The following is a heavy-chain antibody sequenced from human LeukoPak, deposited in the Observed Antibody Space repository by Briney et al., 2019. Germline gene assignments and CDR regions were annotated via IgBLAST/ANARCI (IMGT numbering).Heavy chain of an antibody. V-gene: IGHV1-69*13. Sequence: SVKVSCKAFGGTFSSYAISWVRQAPGQGLEWMGGIIPIFGTANYAQKFQGRVTITADESTSTAYMELSSLRSEDTAVYYCAREIRYYGGNSGFSLDYWGQGTLVTVSS. CDR2: IIPIFGTA. CDR3: AREIRYYGGNSGFSLDY. CDR1: GGTFSSYA. J-gene: IGHJ4*02. D-gene: IGHD4-23*01.